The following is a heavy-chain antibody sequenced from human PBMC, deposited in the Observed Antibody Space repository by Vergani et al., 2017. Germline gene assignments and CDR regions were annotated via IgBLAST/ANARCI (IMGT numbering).Heavy chain of an antibody. CDR2: IYYTGTT. J-gene: IGHJ1*01. CDR3: TRHGRSGWAGYFQH. D-gene: IGHD6-19*01. Sequence: QLQLQESGPGLVKPSETLSLTCTVSGVSIGSNSYYWGWIRQPPGKGLEWIGTIYYTGTTYYNEAHKSRLTISVDTSKNQFSLNLTSVTAADTAVYYCTRHGRSGWAGYFQHWGPGTLVTVSS. CDR1: GVSIGSNSYY. V-gene: IGHV4-39*01.